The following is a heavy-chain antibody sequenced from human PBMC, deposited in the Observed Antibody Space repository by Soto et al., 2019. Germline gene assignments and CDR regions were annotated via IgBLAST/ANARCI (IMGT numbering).Heavy chain of an antibody. V-gene: IGHV3-74*03. CDR1: GFTFSSYY. CDR3: ARDGHNWNDLDL. J-gene: IGHJ5*02. Sequence: EVQLVESGGGLVQPGGSLRLSCAASGFTFSSYYMDWVRQATGKGLVGVSLISGDGRIETYADSVNGRFTMSRENAKNTRYLDMNSLRAEDTAVYYCARDGHNWNDLDLWGQGTLVTVSS. D-gene: IGHD1-1*01. CDR2: ISGDGRIE.